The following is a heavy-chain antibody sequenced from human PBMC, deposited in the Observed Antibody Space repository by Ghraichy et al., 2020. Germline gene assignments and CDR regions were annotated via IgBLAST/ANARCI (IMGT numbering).Heavy chain of an antibody. Sequence: ASVKVSCKVSGYTLTELSMHWVRQAPGKGLEWMGGFDPEDGETIYAQKFQGRVTMTEDTSTDTAYMELSSLRSEDTAVYYCATDRAYCGGDCPPGDYWGQGTLVTVSS. D-gene: IGHD2-21*02. CDR3: ATDRAYCGGDCPPGDY. J-gene: IGHJ4*02. CDR1: GYTLTELS. CDR2: FDPEDGET. V-gene: IGHV1-24*01.